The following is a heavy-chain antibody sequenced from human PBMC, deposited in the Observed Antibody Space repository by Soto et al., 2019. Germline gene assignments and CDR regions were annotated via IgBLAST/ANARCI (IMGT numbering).Heavy chain of an antibody. V-gene: IGHV5-51*01. Sequence: GESLKISCKGSGYTFTNYWIGWVRQMPGKGLEWMGIVYPGDSDTRYSPSFQGQVTFSADKSISTAYLQWSSLKALDTAMYYCARHSRGSTTGTNRYYYYMDVWGKGTTVTVSS. J-gene: IGHJ6*03. CDR1: GYTFTNYW. D-gene: IGHD1-1*01. CDR3: ARHSRGSTTGTNRYYYYMDV. CDR2: VYPGDSDT.